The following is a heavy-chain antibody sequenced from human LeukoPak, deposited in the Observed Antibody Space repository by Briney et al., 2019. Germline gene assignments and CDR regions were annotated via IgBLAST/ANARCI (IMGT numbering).Heavy chain of an antibody. Sequence: GGSLRLSCAAPGFSFGSYGMHWVRQAPDGGVGWGAVIWYDGNNKSYADTVKSPFTISRDNSKNTLYLQMNSPRAEATAVYYCARDLAAANVGFDYWGQGTLVTVSS. J-gene: IGHJ4*02. CDR2: IWYDGNNK. CDR1: GFSFGSYG. D-gene: IGHD2-15*01. CDR3: ARDLAAANVGFDY. V-gene: IGHV3-33*01.